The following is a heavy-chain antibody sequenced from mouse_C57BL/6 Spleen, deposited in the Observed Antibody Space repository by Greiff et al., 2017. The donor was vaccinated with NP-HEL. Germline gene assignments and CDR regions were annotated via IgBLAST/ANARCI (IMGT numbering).Heavy chain of an antibody. J-gene: IGHJ4*01. D-gene: IGHD3-2*02. Sequence: QVQLKQPGAELVKPGASVKLSCKASGYTFTSYWMHWVKQRPGRGLEWIGRIDPNSGGTKYNEKFKSKATLTVDKPSSTAYMQLSSLTSEDSAVYYCARRDSSGYDAMDYWGQGTSVTVSS. CDR2: IDPNSGGT. CDR1: GYTFTSYW. V-gene: IGHV1-72*01. CDR3: ARRDSSGYDAMDY.